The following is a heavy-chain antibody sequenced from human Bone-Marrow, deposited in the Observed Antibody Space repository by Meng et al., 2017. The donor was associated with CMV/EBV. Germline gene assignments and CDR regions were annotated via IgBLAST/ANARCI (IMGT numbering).Heavy chain of an antibody. J-gene: IGHJ4*02. CDR3: AKLSGSYYSATQEFDY. Sequence: GGSLRLSCAASGFTFSSYAMSWVRQAPGKGLEWVSAISGSGGSTYYADSVKGRFTISRDNSKNTLYLQMNSLRAEDTAVYYCAKLSGSYYSATQEFDYWGQGTLVIVSS. CDR2: ISGSGGST. V-gene: IGHV3-23*01. D-gene: IGHD1-26*01. CDR1: GFTFSSYA.